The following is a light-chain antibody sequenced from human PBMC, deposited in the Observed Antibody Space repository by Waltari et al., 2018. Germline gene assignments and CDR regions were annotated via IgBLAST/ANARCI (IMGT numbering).Light chain of an antibody. CDR2: GKD. J-gene: IGLJ3*02. V-gene: IGLV3-19*01. CDR3: SSRNGRADQVV. Sequence: SSELTQDPGVSVALGQTFTITCQGERLRTSYATWYQLKPGQAPVLVIYGKDKRPSGIPDRFSGYSSGTTSSLTITGAQAEDEADYYCSSRNGRADQVVFAGGTKVTVL. CDR1: RLRTSY.